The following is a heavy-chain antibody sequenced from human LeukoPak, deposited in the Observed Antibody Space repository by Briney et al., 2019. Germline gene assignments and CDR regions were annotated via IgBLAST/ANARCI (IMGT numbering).Heavy chain of an antibody. D-gene: IGHD3-10*01. Sequence: SETLSLTCIVSGGSISSGDFYWSWIRQPPGKELEWIGYIYYSGSTYSNPSLKSRVTISVDTSKNQFSLRLNSVTAADAAVYYCARGHYNYGLGSYYFSSWGKGPPVTVSS. CDR2: IYYSGST. V-gene: IGHV4-30-4*01. CDR1: GGSISSGDFY. J-gene: IGHJ4*02. CDR3: ARGHYNYGLGSYYFSS.